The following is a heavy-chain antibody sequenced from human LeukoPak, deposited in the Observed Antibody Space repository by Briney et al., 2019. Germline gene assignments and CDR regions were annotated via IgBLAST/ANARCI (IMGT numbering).Heavy chain of an antibody. D-gene: IGHD3-22*01. CDR2: ISYDGSNE. CDR3: ARDAQDYYDSSGYYY. J-gene: IGHJ4*02. Sequence: GGSLRLSCAASGFTFRSYGMHWVRQAPGRGLEWVAVISYDGSNEYYVDPVKGRFNISSDNSKNTLYLQMNSLRAEDTVVYYCARDAQDYYDSSGYYYWGQGTLVTVSS. CDR1: GFTFRSYG. V-gene: IGHV3-30*03.